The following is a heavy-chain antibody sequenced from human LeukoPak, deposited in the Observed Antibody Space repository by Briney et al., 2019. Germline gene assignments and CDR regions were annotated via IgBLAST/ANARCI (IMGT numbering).Heavy chain of an antibody. V-gene: IGHV1-2*06. Sequence: GASVKVSCKASGYTFTGYYMHWVRQAPGQGLEWMGRINPNSGGTNYAQKFQGRVTMTRDTSISTAYMELSSLRSEDTAVYYCARGQMAGIAARRDFDYWGQGTLVTVSS. CDR3: ARGQMAGIAARRDFDY. J-gene: IGHJ4*02. CDR2: INPNSGGT. D-gene: IGHD6-6*01. CDR1: GYTFTGYY.